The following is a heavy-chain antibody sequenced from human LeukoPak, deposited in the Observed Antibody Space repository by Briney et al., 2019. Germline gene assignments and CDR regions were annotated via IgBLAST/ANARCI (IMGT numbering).Heavy chain of an antibody. J-gene: IGHJ6*01. CDR1: GFTFSGFA. V-gene: IGHV3-23*01. Sequence: GGSLRLSCAASGFTFSGFAMSWVGRTPGKGLEWVSGISGSGANTLYADSVKGRFTISRDNSKNTLYLEMNSLRAEDTAIYYCAKMKGHPLPKYYMDVWGQGTTVTVSS. D-gene: IGHD1-26*01. CDR2: ISGSGANT. CDR3: AKMKGHPLPKYYMDV.